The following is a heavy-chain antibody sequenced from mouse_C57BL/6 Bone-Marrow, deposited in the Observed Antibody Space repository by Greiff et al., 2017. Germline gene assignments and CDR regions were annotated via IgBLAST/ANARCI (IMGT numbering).Heavy chain of an antibody. CDR3: AREYGNYFDY. CDR2: INPSNGRT. J-gene: IGHJ2*01. CDR1: GYTFTSYW. V-gene: IGHV1S81*02. D-gene: IGHD2-10*02. Sequence: QVQLQQPGAELVKPGASVKLSCKASGYTFTSYWMHWVKQRPGQGLEWIGEINPSNGRTNYNEKFKSKATLTVDKSSSTAYMQLSSLTSEDSAVYYGAREYGNYFDYWGQGTTLTVSS.